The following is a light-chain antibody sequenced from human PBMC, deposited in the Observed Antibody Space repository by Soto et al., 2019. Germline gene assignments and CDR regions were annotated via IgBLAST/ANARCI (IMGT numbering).Light chain of an antibody. CDR2: DAS. CDR1: QSISSW. CDR3: QQYNNYWT. J-gene: IGKJ1*01. Sequence: DIQMTQSPSTLSASVGDSVTITCRASQSISSWLAWYQQKPGKAPKLLIYDASSLESGVPSRFSGSGPATEFTLTISSLQPDDFATYYCQQYNNYWTCGQGTRCIS. V-gene: IGKV1-5*01.